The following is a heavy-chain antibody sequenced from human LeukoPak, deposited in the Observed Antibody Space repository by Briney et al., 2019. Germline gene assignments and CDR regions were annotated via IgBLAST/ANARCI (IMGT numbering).Heavy chain of an antibody. J-gene: IGHJ4*02. CDR3: ARGQYSPDY. CDR1: GFTFSSSA. V-gene: IGHV3-33*08. D-gene: IGHD2-15*01. Sequence: GGSLRLSCAASGFTFSSSAMHWVRQAPGKGLEWVAVIWYDGSNKYYTDSVKGRFTISRDNSRNTLYLQMNSLRAEDTAVYYCARGQYSPDYWGQGTLVTVSS. CDR2: IWYDGSNK.